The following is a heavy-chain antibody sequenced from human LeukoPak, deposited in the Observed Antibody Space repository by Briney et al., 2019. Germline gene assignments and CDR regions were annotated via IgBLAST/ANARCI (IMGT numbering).Heavy chain of an antibody. CDR2: INPNSGGT. Sequence: ASVKVSCTASGYTFTGYYMHWVRQAPGQGLEWMGWINPNSGGTNYAQKFQGRVTMTRDTSISTAYMELSRLRSDDTAVYYCARDEGYCSSTSCYPDYWGQGTLVTVSS. CDR3: ARDEGYCSSTSCYPDY. D-gene: IGHD2-2*01. V-gene: IGHV1-2*02. J-gene: IGHJ4*02. CDR1: GYTFTGYY.